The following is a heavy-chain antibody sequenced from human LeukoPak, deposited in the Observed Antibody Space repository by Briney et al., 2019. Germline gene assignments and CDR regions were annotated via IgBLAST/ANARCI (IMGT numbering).Heavy chain of an antibody. CDR3: ARSSSSWYDFDY. Sequence: ESGPTLVKPTQTLTLTCTLSGFSLSTSGVGVGWIRQPPGKAPEWLALIYWNDDKRYSPSLKSRLTITKDTSKNQVVLTMTNMDPVDTATCYCARSSSSWYDFDYWGQGTLVTVSS. CDR2: IYWNDDK. CDR1: GFSLSTSGVG. J-gene: IGHJ4*02. D-gene: IGHD6-13*01. V-gene: IGHV2-5*01.